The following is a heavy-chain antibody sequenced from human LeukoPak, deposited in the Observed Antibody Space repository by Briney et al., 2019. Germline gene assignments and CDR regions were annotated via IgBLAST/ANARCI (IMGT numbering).Heavy chain of an antibody. D-gene: IGHD1-26*01. Sequence: GGSLRLSCAASGFTFSSYAMTWVRQAPGKGLEWVSSISGSGDNTYYADSVKGRFTNSRDNSKNTLYLQMNSLRAEDTAVYYCAKAISGSNAVADYWGQGTLVTVSS. CDR2: ISGSGDNT. CDR1: GFTFSSYA. CDR3: AKAISGSNAVADY. V-gene: IGHV3-23*01. J-gene: IGHJ4*02.